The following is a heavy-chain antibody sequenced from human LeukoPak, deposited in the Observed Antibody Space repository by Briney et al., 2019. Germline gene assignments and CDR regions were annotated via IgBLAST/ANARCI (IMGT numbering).Heavy chain of an antibody. CDR1: GYTFTSYY. J-gene: IGHJ6*03. D-gene: IGHD6-13*01. CDR3: ARDPGPNSSSWYPHYYYYYYMDV. V-gene: IGHV1-46*01. Sequence: ASVKVSCKASGYTFTSYYMHWVRQAPGQGLEWMGIINPSGGSTSYAQKFQGRVTMTRDMSTSTVYMELSSLRSEATAVYYCARDPGPNSSSWYPHYYYYYYMDVWGKGTTVTVSS. CDR2: INPSGGST.